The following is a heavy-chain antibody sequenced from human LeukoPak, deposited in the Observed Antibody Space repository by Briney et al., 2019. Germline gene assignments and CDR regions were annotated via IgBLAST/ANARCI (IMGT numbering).Heavy chain of an antibody. CDR2: IYPGDSDT. J-gene: IGHJ3*02. CDR1: GYRFTSYW. Sequence: GESLKISCKGSGYRFTSYWIGWVRQMPGKGLEWMGIIYPGDSDTRYSPSFQGQVTMLADKSISTAYLQWSSLKASDTAMYYCARRMQQLEQDAFDIWGQGTMVTVSS. D-gene: IGHD6-13*01. CDR3: ARRMQQLEQDAFDI. V-gene: IGHV5-51*01.